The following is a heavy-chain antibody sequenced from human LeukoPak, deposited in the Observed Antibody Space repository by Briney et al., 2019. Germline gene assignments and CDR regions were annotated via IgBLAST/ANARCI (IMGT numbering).Heavy chain of an antibody. Sequence: GGSLRLSCVASGFTFSTYWVSWVRQAPGKGLEWVANINEDGRAKYYVDSVMGRFTISRDNAKNSLYLQMNSLRAEDTAVCYCARPYYGSADYWGQGTLVTVSS. V-gene: IGHV3-7*03. CDR3: ARPYYGSADY. CDR2: INEDGRAK. J-gene: IGHJ4*02. CDR1: GFTFSTYW. D-gene: IGHD3-10*01.